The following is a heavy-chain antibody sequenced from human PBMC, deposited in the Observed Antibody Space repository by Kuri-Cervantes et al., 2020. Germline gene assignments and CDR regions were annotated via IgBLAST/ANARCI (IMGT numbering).Heavy chain of an antibody. Sequence: ASVKVSCKASGYTFTGYYMHWVRQAPGQGLEWMGWINPNSGNTGYAQKFQGRVTMTRNTSISTAYMELSSLRSEDTAVYYCARVQLRIAAAGFGYWGQGTLVTVSS. CDR2: INPNSGNT. J-gene: IGHJ4*02. CDR1: GYTFTGYY. D-gene: IGHD6-13*01. CDR3: ARVQLRIAAAGFGY. V-gene: IGHV1-8*02.